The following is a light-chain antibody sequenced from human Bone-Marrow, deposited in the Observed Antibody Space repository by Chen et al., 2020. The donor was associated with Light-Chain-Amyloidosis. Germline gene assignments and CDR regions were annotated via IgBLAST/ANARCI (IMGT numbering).Light chain of an antibody. V-gene: IGLV3-21*02. CDR2: DDS. CDR1: NIGSTS. CDR3: QVWDRSSDRPV. Sequence: YVLTQPSSASVAPGQTATIACGGNNIGSTSVHWYQQTPGQAPLLVVYDDSDRPSGIPERLSGSNSGNTATLTISRVEAGDEADYYCQVWDRSSDRPVFGGGTKLTVI. J-gene: IGLJ3*02.